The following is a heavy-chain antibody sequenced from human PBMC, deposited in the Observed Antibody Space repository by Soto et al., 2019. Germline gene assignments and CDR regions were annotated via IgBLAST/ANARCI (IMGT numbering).Heavy chain of an antibody. J-gene: IGHJ3*02. CDR1: GFTFSSYA. CDR2: ISGSGGST. CDR3: AKVFQKGEYCSGGSCRYTAFDI. D-gene: IGHD2-15*01. Sequence: EVQLLESGGGLVQPGGSLRLSCAASGFTFSSYAMSWVRQAPGKGLEWVSAISGSGGSTYYADSVKGRFTISRDNSKNSLYLKMNSLRAEDTAVYYCAKVFQKGEYCSGGSCRYTAFDIWGQGTMVTVSS. V-gene: IGHV3-23*01.